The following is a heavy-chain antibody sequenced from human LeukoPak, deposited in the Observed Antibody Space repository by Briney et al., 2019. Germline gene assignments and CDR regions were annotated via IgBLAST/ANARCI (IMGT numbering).Heavy chain of an antibody. D-gene: IGHD3-10*01. J-gene: IGHJ4*02. V-gene: IGHV1-69*01. Sequence: SVKVSCKASGGTFSSYAISWGRQAPGQGLEWMGGLIPIFGTANYAQKFQGRVTITADESTSTAYMELSSLRSEDTAVYYCARPRYYYGSGSYYRGYYFDYWGQGTLVTVSS. CDR1: GGTFSSYA. CDR3: ARPRYYYGSGSYYRGYYFDY. CDR2: LIPIFGTA.